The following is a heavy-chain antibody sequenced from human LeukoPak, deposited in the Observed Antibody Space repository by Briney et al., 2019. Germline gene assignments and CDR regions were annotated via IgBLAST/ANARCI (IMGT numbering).Heavy chain of an antibody. V-gene: IGHV4-59*08. CDR3: ARSNYDFWSGYPSYFDY. CDR1: GGSISSYY. Sequence: SETLSLTCTVSGGSISSYYWSWIRQPPGKGLEWIGYIYYSGSTYYNPSLKSRVTISVDTSKNQFSLKLSSVTAADTAVYYCARSNYDFWSGYPSYFDYWGQGTLVTVSS. CDR2: IYYSGST. D-gene: IGHD3-3*01. J-gene: IGHJ4*02.